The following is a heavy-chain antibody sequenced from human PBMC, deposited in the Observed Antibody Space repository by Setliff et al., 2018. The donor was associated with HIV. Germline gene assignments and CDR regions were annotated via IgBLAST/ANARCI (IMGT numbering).Heavy chain of an antibody. CDR3: ARVRGDLVGATDYFDY. CDR2: IDTDGSST. Sequence: LSLTCAASGFTFSNYNMHWVRQAPGKGLVWVSRIDTDGSSTNYADSVKGRFTISRDNAKNSLYLQMNSLRAEDTAVYYCARVRGDLVGATDYFDYWGQGTLVTVSS. CDR1: GFTFSNYN. V-gene: IGHV3-74*01. J-gene: IGHJ4*02. D-gene: IGHD1-26*01.